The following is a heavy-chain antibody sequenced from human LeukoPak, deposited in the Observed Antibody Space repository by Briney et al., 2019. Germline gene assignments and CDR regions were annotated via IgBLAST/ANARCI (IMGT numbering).Heavy chain of an antibody. CDR1: GGFISGYY. CDR2: IYSTGPT. CDR3: ARQIQSAGTAGFDF. D-gene: IGHD6-13*01. V-gene: IGHV4-4*07. J-gene: IGHJ4*02. Sequence: SETLSLTCTVSGGFISGYYWTWIRQPAGKGLEWIGRIYSTGPTNYNPSLKSRVTMSVDTSKNQFSLRLTSVTAADTAVYYCARQIQSAGTAGFDFWGQGALVTVSS.